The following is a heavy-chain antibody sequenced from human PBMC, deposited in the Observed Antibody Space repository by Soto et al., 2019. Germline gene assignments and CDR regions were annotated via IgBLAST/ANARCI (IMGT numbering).Heavy chain of an antibody. Sequence: ASVKVSCKASGGTFSSYAISWVRQAPGQGHEWMGRIIPMLGIANYAQKFQGRVTITADKSTSTAYMELSSLRSEDTAVYYCANRGYSYGFVIYWGQGTLVTVSS. D-gene: IGHD5-18*01. CDR3: ANRGYSYGFVIY. V-gene: IGHV1-69*04. CDR1: GGTFSSYA. CDR2: IIPMLGIA. J-gene: IGHJ4*02.